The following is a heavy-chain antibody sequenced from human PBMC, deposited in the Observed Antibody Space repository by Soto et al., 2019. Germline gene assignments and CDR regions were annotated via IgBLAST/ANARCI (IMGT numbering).Heavy chain of an antibody. Sequence: SPTLSRTCVMSGDSVYSDSAAWNWIRQSPSRGLEWLGRTYYRSKWYNDYAVSVKSRITINPDTSKNQFSLQLNSVTPEDTAVYYCARDRSSGWYGRSAFGIWGQGTMVTVSS. CDR3: ARDRSSGWYGRSAFGI. V-gene: IGHV6-1*01. CDR2: TYYRSKWYN. J-gene: IGHJ3*02. D-gene: IGHD6-19*01. CDR1: GDSVYSDSAA.